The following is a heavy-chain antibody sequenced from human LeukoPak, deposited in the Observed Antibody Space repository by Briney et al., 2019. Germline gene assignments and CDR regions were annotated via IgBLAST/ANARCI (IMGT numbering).Heavy chain of an antibody. CDR3: ARGFATWDY. CDR1: GGSISSYY. V-gene: IGHV4-34*01. J-gene: IGHJ4*02. CDR2: INHSGST. Sequence: SETLSLTCTVSGGSISSYYWSWIRQPPGKGLEWIGEINHSGSTNYNPSLKSRVTISVDTSKNQFSLKLSSVTAADTAVYYCARGFATWDYWGQGTLVTVSS.